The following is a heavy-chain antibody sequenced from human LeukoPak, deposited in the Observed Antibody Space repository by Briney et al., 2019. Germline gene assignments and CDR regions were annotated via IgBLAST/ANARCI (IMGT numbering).Heavy chain of an antibody. Sequence: SQTLSLTCALSGEIVSSNSAAWSWIRQSPSRGLEWLGRTYYRSKWYNDYAVSVKSRITITPDTSKNQFSLQLNSVTPEDTAVYYCARGATVTPFDYWGQGILVTVSS. CDR2: TYYRSKWYN. CDR1: GEIVSSNSAA. CDR3: ARGATVTPFDY. D-gene: IGHD4-17*01. V-gene: IGHV6-1*01. J-gene: IGHJ4*02.